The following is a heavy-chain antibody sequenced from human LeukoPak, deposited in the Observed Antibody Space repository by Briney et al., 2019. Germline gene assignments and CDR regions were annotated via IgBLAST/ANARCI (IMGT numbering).Heavy chain of an antibody. CDR1: GYTFTSYD. J-gene: IGHJ6*02. D-gene: IGHD3-10*01. V-gene: IGHV1-8*01. CDR2: MSPNSGNT. CDR3: ARALSMVRGVFLYYGMDV. Sequence: ASVKVSCKASGYTFTSYDINWVRQATGQGLEWMGWMSPNSGNTGYAQKFQGRVIMPTNTSISTAYMELSSLSSEDTAVYYCARALSMVRGVFLYYGMDVWGQGTTVTVSS.